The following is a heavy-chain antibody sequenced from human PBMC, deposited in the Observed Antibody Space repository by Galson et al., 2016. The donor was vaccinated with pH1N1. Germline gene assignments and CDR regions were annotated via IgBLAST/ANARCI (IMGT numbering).Heavy chain of an antibody. CDR1: GYTLIVHY. D-gene: IGHD3-10*01. CDR2: INPNSGGT. J-gene: IGHJ5*02. CDR3: ATGSGNSWFDP. Sequence: SVKVSCKASGYTLIVHYMHWVRQAPGHGLEWMGWINPNSGGTHYAQNFQGRVTSTRDTSINTAYMELSSLTSDDTAVYYCATGSGNSWFDPWGQGTLVTVSS. V-gene: IGHV1-2*02.